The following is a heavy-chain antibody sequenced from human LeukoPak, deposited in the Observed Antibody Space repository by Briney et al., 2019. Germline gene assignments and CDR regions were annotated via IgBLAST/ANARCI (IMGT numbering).Heavy chain of an antibody. CDR3: ARDMSPWETRNPDAFDI. D-gene: IGHD1-14*01. CDR2: IYSGGST. Sequence: PGGSLTLSCAASGISVSSNYMNWVRQAPGKGLEWVSVIYSGGSTYYADSVKGRFTISRDNSKNTLYLHMNSLRAEDTAVYYCARDMSPWETRNPDAFDIWGQGTMVTVSS. V-gene: IGHV3-53*01. J-gene: IGHJ3*02. CDR1: GISVSSNY.